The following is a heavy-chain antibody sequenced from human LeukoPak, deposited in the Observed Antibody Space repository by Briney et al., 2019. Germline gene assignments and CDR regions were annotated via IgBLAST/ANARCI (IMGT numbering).Heavy chain of an antibody. J-gene: IGHJ4*02. CDR2: ISSSSYI. CDR3: ARGYCSGGSCQYYFDY. D-gene: IGHD2-15*01. V-gene: IGHV3-21*01. CDR1: GFTFSSYS. Sequence: GGSLRLSCAASGFTFSSYSMNWVRQAPGKGLEWVSSISSSSYIYYADSVKGRFTISRDNAKNSLYLQMNSLRAEDTAVYYCARGYCSGGSCQYYFDYWGQGTLVTVPS.